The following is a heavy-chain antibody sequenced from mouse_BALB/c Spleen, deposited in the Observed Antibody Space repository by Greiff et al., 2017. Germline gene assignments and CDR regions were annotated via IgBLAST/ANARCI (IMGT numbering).Heavy chain of an antibody. CDR3: ERGDWFAY. V-gene: IGHV1-7*01. J-gene: IGHJ3*01. Sequence: QVQLQQSGAELAKPGASVKMSCKASGYTFTSYWMHWVKQRPGQGLEWIGYINPSTGYTEYNQKFKDKATLTADKSSSTAYMQLSSLTSEDSAVYYCERGDWFAYWGQGTLVTVSA. CDR2: INPSTGYT. CDR1: GYTFTSYW.